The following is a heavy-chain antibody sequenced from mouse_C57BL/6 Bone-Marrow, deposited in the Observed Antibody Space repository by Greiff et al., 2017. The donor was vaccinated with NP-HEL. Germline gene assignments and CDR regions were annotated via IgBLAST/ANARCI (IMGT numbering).Heavy chain of an antibody. Sequence: VQLQQSGPELVKPGASVKISCKASGYTFTDYYINWVKQRPGQGLEWIGWIFPGSGSTYYNEKFKGKATLTVDKSSSTAYMLLSSLTSEDSAVYFCARSGTGIGYYYAMDYWGQGTSVTVSS. J-gene: IGHJ4*01. CDR3: ARSGTGIGYYYAMDY. V-gene: IGHV1-75*01. D-gene: IGHD3-1*01. CDR1: GYTFTDYY. CDR2: IFPGSGST.